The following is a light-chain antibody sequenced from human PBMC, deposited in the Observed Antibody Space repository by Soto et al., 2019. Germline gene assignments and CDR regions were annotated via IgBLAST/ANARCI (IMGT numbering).Light chain of an antibody. CDR3: CSYAGSSGLV. Sequence: QSALTQPASVSGSPGQSVTISCTGTSSDIGSYNLVSWYQQYPGKAPKLMIYEDIKRPSGVSNRFSGSKSGNTASLTISGLQAEDEADYHCCSYAGSSGLVFGGGTKLTVL. V-gene: IGLV2-23*01. CDR2: EDI. CDR1: SSDIGSYNL. J-gene: IGLJ2*01.